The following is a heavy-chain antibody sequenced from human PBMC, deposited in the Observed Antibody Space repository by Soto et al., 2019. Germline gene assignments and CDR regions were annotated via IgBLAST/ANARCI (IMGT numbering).Heavy chain of an antibody. CDR1: GFTFSDYT. V-gene: IGHV3-30-3*01. J-gene: IGHJ4*02. CDR2: ISYDGINK. D-gene: IGHD3-22*01. Sequence: PGGSLRLSCAASGFTFSDYTMHWVRQAPGKGLEWVAVISYDGINKYYADSVKGRFTISRDDSKNTLFLEMNSLRAEDTALYYCARDGSFTSYFDSSGYYYLYYWGQGTLVTVSS. CDR3: ARDGSFTSYFDSSGYYYLYY.